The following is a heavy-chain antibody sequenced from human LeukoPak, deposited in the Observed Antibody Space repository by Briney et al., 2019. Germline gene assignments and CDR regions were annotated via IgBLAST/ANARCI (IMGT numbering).Heavy chain of an antibody. CDR2: INHSGST. D-gene: IGHD3-10*01. CDR3: ARTYYYGSGSYFFFGKYYFDY. J-gene: IGHJ4*02. Sequence: PSETLSLTCAVYGGSFSGYYWSWIRQPPGKGLEWIGEINHSGSTNYNPSLKSRVTISVDTSKNQFSLKLSSVTAADTAVYYCARTYYYGSGSYFFFGKYYFDYWGQGTLVTVSS. V-gene: IGHV4-34*01. CDR1: GGSFSGYY.